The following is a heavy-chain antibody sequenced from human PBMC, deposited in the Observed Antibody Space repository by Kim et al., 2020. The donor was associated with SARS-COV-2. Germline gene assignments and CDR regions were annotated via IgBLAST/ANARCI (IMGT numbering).Heavy chain of an antibody. Sequence: GGSLRLSCAASGFTFNTYWVNWVRQAPGKGLQWVANVRQDGNEENYVDSLKGRFRISRENAKNSVYLEMSSLRVEDTAVYYCAGGNGWLITAWGQGTLVTVSS. D-gene: IGHD6-19*01. CDR1: GFTFNTYW. J-gene: IGHJ4*02. CDR2: VRQDGNEE. CDR3: AGGNGWLITA. V-gene: IGHV3-7*01.